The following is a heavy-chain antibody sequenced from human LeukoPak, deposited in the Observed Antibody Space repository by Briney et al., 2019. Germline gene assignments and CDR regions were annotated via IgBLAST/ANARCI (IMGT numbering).Heavy chain of an antibody. D-gene: IGHD6-19*01. J-gene: IGHJ4*02. Sequence: SETLSLTCIVSGGSISSSSYYWGWIRQPPGKGLKWIGSIYYSGSTYYNPSLKSRVTISVDTSKNQFSLKLSSVTAADTAMYYCARVGSSGWYGDYWGQGTLVTVSS. CDR1: GGSISSSSYY. V-gene: IGHV4-39*07. CDR3: ARVGSSGWYGDY. CDR2: IYYSGST.